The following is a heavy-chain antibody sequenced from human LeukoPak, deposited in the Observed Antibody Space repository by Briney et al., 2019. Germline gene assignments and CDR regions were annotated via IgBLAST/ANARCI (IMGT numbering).Heavy chain of an antibody. D-gene: IGHD4/OR15-4a*01. V-gene: IGHV4-34*01. CDR1: GGSFSGYY. CDR3: ARRLTGY. Sequence: SETLSLTCAVYGGSFSGYYWSWIRQPPGKGLEWIGEINHSGSTNYNPSLKSRVTVSVDTSKNQFSLKLSSVTDADTAVYYCARRLTGYWGQGTLVTVSS. J-gene: IGHJ4*02. CDR2: INHSGST.